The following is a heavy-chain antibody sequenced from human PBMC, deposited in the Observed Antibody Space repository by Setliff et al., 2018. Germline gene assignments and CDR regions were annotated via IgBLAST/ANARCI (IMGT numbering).Heavy chain of an antibody. V-gene: IGHV1-69*13. CDR2: IIPMFGT. CDR3: AGGQPLVRKYYYYMDV. Sequence: SVKVSCKASGGTFSSYVISWVREAPGQGLEWMRGIIPMFGTNYAQKFQGRVTITADESTSTAYMELSSLGSEDTAVYYCAGGQPLVRKYYYYMDVWGKGTTVTVSS. CDR1: GGTFSSYV. J-gene: IGHJ6*03. D-gene: IGHD3-10*01.